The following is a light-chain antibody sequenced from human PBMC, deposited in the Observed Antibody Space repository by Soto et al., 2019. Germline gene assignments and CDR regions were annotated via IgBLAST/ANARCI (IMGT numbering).Light chain of an antibody. CDR2: EVN. CDR1: SSDVGGYNY. J-gene: IGLJ2*01. CDR3: SSYAGSNHFVV. Sequence: QSALTQPPSASGSPGQSVTISCTGTSSDVGGYNYVSWYQQHPGKAPKLMIYEVNKRPSGVPDRFSGSKSGNTAFLTVSGLQAEDEADYYCSSYAGSNHFVVFVGGTKLTVL. V-gene: IGLV2-8*01.